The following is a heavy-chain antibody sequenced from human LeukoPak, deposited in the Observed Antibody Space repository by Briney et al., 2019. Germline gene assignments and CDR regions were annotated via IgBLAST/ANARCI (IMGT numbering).Heavy chain of an antibody. Sequence: SVKVSCKASGGTFSSYTFAWVRQALGQGLEWMGRIIPIFAKTEYAQKFRGRVTFTADISMSTVFMELTSLTSEDTAVYFCARWAASWSTANCPYYLDYWGQGALVTVSS. CDR2: IIPIFAKT. CDR1: GGTFSSYT. V-gene: IGHV1-69*02. J-gene: IGHJ4*02. CDR3: ARWAASWSTANCPYYLDY. D-gene: IGHD3-3*01.